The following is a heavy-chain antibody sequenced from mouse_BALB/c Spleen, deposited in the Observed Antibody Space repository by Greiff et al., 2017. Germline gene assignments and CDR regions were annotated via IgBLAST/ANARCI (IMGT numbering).Heavy chain of an antibody. J-gene: IGHJ4*01. Sequence: VQLQQPGAELVKPGASVKLSCKASGYTFTSYWMHWVKQRPGQGLEWIGEINPSNGRTNYNEKFKSKATLTVDKSSSTAYMQLSSLTSEDSAVYDCARVRTYRYDEGYYAMDYWGQGTSVTVSS. CDR2: INPSNGRT. CDR3: ARVRTYRYDEGYYAMDY. V-gene: IGHV1S81*02. D-gene: IGHD2-14*01. CDR1: GYTFTSYW.